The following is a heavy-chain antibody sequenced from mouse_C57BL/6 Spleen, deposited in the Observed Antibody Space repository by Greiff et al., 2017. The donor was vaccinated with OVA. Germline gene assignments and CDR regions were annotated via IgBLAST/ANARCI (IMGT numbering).Heavy chain of an antibody. CDR3: ARYYYGSSPWFAY. Sequence: DVKLVESGGGLVKPGGSLKLSCAASGFTFSDYGMHWVRQAPEKGLEWVAYISSGSSTIYYADTVKGRFTISRDNAKNTLFLQMTSLRSEDTAMYYCARYYYGSSPWFAYWGQGTLVTVSA. V-gene: IGHV5-17*01. CDR2: ISSGSSTI. CDR1: GFTFSDYG. D-gene: IGHD1-1*01. J-gene: IGHJ3*01.